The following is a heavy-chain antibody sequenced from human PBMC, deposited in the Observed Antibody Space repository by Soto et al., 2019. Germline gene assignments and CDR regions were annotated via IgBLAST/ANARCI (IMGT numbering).Heavy chain of an antibody. D-gene: IGHD6-6*01. CDR1: GCPISNYY. V-gene: IGHV4-59*01. Sequence: QVQLPGSGPGPGKAFEALALTLTGSGCPISNYYLSWIRQPPGKGLEVVGYIYYSGSTNYNPSLKSRVTISVDTSKNQFSLKLSSVTAADTAVYYCARAGIAARPKDDYYGMDVWGQGTTVTVSS. CDR3: ARAGIAARPKDDYYGMDV. J-gene: IGHJ6*02. CDR2: IYYSGST.